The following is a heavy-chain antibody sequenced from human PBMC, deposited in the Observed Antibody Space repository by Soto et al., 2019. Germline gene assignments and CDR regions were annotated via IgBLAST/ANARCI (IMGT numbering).Heavy chain of an antibody. J-gene: IGHJ1*01. CDR3: ARDFQRYSSPPGPLEH. V-gene: IGHV4-59*12. D-gene: IGHD6-13*01. Sequence: PSETLSLTCTVSGGSISSYYWSWIRQPPGKGLEWIGYIYYSGSTNYNPSLKSRVTISVDTSKNQFSLKLSSVTVADTAVYYCARDFQRYSSPPGPLEHWGLGTLVTVSS. CDR1: GGSISSYY. CDR2: IYYSGST.